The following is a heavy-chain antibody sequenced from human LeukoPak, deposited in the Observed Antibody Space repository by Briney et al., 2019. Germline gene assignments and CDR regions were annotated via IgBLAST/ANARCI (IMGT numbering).Heavy chain of an antibody. Sequence: GGSLRLSCAASGFSVRSFWMSWVRQAPGKGLEWVANIKQDGSEKEYVDSVKGRFTISRDNAKNSLYLQMNSLRAEDTAVYYCASRRGGYWGQGTLVTVSS. J-gene: IGHJ4*02. CDR2: IKQDGSEK. CDR1: GFSVRSFW. CDR3: ASRRGGY. D-gene: IGHD1-14*01. V-gene: IGHV3-7*01.